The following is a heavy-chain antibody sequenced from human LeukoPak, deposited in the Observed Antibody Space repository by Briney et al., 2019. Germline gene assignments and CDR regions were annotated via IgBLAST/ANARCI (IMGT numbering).Heavy chain of an antibody. CDR1: GYTFTSYD. Sequence: ASVKVPCKASGYTFTSYDINWVRQATGQGLEWMGWMNPNSGNTGYAQKFQGRATITRNTSISTAYMELSSLRSEDTAVYYCARTRSGYYPMDPWGQGTLVTVSS. CDR3: ARTRSGYYPMDP. V-gene: IGHV1-8*03. D-gene: IGHD3-22*01. J-gene: IGHJ5*02. CDR2: MNPNSGNT.